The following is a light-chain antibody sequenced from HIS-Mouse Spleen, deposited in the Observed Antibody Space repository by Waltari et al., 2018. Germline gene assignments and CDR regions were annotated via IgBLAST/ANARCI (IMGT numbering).Light chain of an antibody. Sequence: QSALTQPASVSGSPGQALTISCTGTSIAVGSYNLFLWYQQHPGKAPKLMIYEGSKRPSGVSNRFSGSKSGNTASLTISGLQAEDEADYYCCSYAGSSTWVFGGGTKLTVL. CDR2: EGS. CDR3: CSYAGSSTWV. J-gene: IGLJ3*02. V-gene: IGLV2-23*01. CDR1: SIAVGSYNL.